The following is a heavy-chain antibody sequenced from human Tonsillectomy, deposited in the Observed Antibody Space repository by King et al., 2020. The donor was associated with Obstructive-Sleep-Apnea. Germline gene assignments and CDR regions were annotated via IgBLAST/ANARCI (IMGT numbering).Heavy chain of an antibody. V-gene: IGHV4-59*08. J-gene: IGHJ5*02. CDR2: IYYMGST. CDR3: ARGIAAANWFDP. CDR1: GGAISSYY. Sequence: VQLQESGPGLVKPSETLSLTCTVSGGAISSYYWSWIRQPPGKGLEWIGYIYYMGSTNYNPSLKSRVTISVDTAKNQFSLKQRSVPAADTAVYYWARGIAAANWFDPWGQGTLVTVSS. D-gene: IGHD6-13*01.